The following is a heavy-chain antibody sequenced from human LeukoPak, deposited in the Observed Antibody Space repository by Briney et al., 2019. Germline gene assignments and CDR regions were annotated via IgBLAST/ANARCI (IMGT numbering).Heavy chain of an antibody. Sequence: GGSLRLSCAASGFTFSRYNMNWVRQAPGKGLEWVAVISYDGSNKYYADSVKGRFTISRDNSKNTLYLQMNSLRAEDTAVYYCAREGGSYFAFLDHWGQGTLVTVSS. CDR3: AREGGSYFAFLDH. J-gene: IGHJ4*02. CDR2: ISYDGSNK. V-gene: IGHV3-30*03. CDR1: GFTFSRYN. D-gene: IGHD1-26*01.